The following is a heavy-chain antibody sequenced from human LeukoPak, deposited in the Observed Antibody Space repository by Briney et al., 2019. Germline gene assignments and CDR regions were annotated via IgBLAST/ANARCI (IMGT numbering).Heavy chain of an antibody. V-gene: IGHV4-59*08. Sequence: SETLSLTCTVSGASISSPYWSWIRQSPGKGLEWIGCIYNNGTANYNPSLKSRVTISVDTSKSQFSLRLTSVTAADTAVYYCARLWWRYHYGMDVWGQGTTVTVSS. D-gene: IGHD2-21*01. J-gene: IGHJ6*02. CDR2: IYNNGTA. CDR1: GASISSPY. CDR3: ARLWWRYHYGMDV.